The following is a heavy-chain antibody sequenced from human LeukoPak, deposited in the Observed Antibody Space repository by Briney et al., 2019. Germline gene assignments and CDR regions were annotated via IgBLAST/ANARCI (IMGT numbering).Heavy chain of an antibody. CDR2: FDPEDGET. CDR3: ATCSYDSSGYLNWFDP. V-gene: IGHV1-24*01. CDR1: GYTLTELS. J-gene: IGHJ5*02. Sequence: WASVKVSCKVSGYTLTELSMHWVRQAPGKGLEWMGGFDPEDGETIYAQKFQGRVTMTEDTSTDTAYMELSSLRSEDTAVYYCATCSYDSSGYLNWFDPWGQGTLVTVSS. D-gene: IGHD3-22*01.